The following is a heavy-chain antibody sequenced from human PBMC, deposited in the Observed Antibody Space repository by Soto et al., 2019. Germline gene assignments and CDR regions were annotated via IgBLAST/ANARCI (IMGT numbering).Heavy chain of an antibody. D-gene: IGHD2-8*01. Sequence: EVQLLESGGGFIHPGGSLRLSCAASGFSFSSFAMNWVRQAPGKGLEWVSIISGSDDSTFYADAVKGRFTICRDNSKSKLYLQINSLRAEDTAVYYCAKTRGAMIYAISVYGMDVWGQGTTVTVSS. CDR3: AKTRGAMIYAISVYGMDV. V-gene: IGHV3-23*01. CDR1: GFSFSSFA. J-gene: IGHJ6*02. CDR2: ISGSDDST.